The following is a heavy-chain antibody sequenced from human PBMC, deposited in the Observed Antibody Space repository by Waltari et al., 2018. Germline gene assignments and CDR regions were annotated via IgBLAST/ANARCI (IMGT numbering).Heavy chain of an antibody. J-gene: IGHJ4*02. CDR3: ARGLDWIDY. CDR2: MNPNSGNT. D-gene: IGHD2-2*03. Sequence: QVQLVQSGAEVKKPGSSVKVSCKASGGTFSSYAISWVRQAPGQGLEWMGWMNPNSGNTGYAQKFQGRVTITRNTSISTAYMELSSLRSEDTAVYYCARGLDWIDYWGQGTLVTVSS. CDR1: GGTFSSYA. V-gene: IGHV1-8*03.